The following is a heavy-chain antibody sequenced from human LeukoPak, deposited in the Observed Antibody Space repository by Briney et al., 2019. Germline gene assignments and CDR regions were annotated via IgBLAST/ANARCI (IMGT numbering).Heavy chain of an antibody. CDR3: ARHVYSEGMVV. J-gene: IGHJ6*04. Sequence: KPSETLSLTCTVSGGSLNGYYWGWIRQPPGKGLECIGYIHSSEGTAHNASLKSRLTISLDTSKNQLSLTLSSVTAADTAVYYCARHVYSEGMVVWGKGTTVTVSS. V-gene: IGHV4-4*09. D-gene: IGHD4-11*01. CDR2: IHSSEGT. CDR1: GGSLNGYY.